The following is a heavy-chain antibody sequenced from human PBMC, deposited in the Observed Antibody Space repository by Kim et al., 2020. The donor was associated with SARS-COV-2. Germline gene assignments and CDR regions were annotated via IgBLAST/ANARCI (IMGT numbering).Heavy chain of an antibody. Sequence: NPPLKRRVTISVDTSKNQFSLKLGSVTAADTAVYYCARSMVRGAYYFDYWGQGTLVTVSS. CDR3: ARSMVRGAYYFDY. J-gene: IGHJ4*02. D-gene: IGHD3-10*01. V-gene: IGHV4-4*09.